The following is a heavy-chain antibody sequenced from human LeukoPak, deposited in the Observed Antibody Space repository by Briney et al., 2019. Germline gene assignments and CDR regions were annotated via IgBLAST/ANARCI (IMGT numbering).Heavy chain of an antibody. J-gene: IGHJ4*02. Sequence: PGRSLRLSCAASGFTFSTYGMHWVRQAPGRGLEWVAVTWYDGSKAYYADSVTGRFTISRDKSNNAVYLQMTSLRAEDTALYYCVRDHCGGDCATPPLGFDDWGQGTLVTVSS. CDR2: TWYDGSKA. V-gene: IGHV3-33*01. CDR3: VRDHCGGDCATPPLGFDD. D-gene: IGHD2-21*02. CDR1: GFTFSTYG.